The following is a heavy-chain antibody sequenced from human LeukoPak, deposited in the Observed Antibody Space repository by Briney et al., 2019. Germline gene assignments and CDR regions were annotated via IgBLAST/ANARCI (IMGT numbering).Heavy chain of an antibody. V-gene: IGHV3-7*03. CDR1: GFNFSSYW. CDR2: IKQDGGEK. CDR3: AKDGRPVQAARFDY. Sequence: GGSLRLSCAASGFNFSSYWMNWVRQAPGKGLEWVANIKQDGGEKYYVDSVKDRFTISRDNAKKSVILQMNSLRAEDTAVYYCAKDGRPVQAARFDYWGQGTLVTVSS. D-gene: IGHD2-15*01. J-gene: IGHJ4*02.